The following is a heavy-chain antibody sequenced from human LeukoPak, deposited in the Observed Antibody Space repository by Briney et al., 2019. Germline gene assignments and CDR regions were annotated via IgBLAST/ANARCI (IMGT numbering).Heavy chain of an antibody. CDR1: GFAFSSYA. Sequence: PGGSLRLSCAASGFAFSSYAMHWVRRAPGKGLEWVAVISYDGPNKNYAGSVKGRFTISRDNSKNTLYLQMNSLRAEDTAVYYCADDGYFDYWGQGTLVTVSS. CDR2: ISYDGPNK. V-gene: IGHV3-30*04. J-gene: IGHJ4*02. CDR3: ADDGYFDY. D-gene: IGHD3-3*01.